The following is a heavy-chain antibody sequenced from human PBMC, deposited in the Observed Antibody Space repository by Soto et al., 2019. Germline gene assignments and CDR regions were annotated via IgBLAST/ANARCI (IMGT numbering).Heavy chain of an antibody. Sequence: EVQLLESGGGLVQPGGSLRLSCTGSGFIFSTFAMSWVRQAPGKGLEWLSAISASGGNTYYPDSVKGRFTISRDISENKLYLQMSSLGGQDTAVYHCAKEPTSTVEGAFDLWGRGTMVTVSS. CDR2: ISASGGNT. J-gene: IGHJ3*01. D-gene: IGHD4-17*01. V-gene: IGHV3-23*01. CDR3: AKEPTSTVEGAFDL. CDR1: GFIFSTFA.